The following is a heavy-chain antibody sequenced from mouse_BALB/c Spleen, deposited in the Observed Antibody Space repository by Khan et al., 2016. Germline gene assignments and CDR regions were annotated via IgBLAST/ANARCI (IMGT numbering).Heavy chain of an antibody. D-gene: IGHD1-1*01. CDR1: GYTFTDYS. CDR2: INTETGEP. CDR3: ARSTVLARNYYTMDY. J-gene: IGHJ4*01. Sequence: QIQLVQSGPELKKPGETVKISCKASGYTFTDYSMHWVKQAPGKGLKWMGWINTETGEPTYADDFKGRFAFSVDTSASTAYMEINKLKNEDAATYFCARSTVLARNYYTMDYWGQGTSVTVSS. V-gene: IGHV9-2-1*01.